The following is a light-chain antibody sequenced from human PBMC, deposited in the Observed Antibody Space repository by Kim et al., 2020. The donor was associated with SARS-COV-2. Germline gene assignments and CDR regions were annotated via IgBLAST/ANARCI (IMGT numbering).Light chain of an antibody. V-gene: IGLV1-47*01. CDR1: SSNIGNNY. Sequence: GQRVSISCSGSSSNIGNNYVFWYQQLPRTAPNLLIYRNSQRPSGVPDRFSGSKSGTSASLAVSGLRSEDEADYYCATWDDSLGGVIFGGGTQLTVL. CDR3: ATWDDSLGGVI. CDR2: RNS. J-gene: IGLJ2*01.